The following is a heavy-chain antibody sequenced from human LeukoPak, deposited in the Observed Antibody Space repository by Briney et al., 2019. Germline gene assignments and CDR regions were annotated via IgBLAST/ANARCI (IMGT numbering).Heavy chain of an antibody. Sequence: SETLSLTCTVSGGSISSGGYYWSWIRQPPGKGLEWIGYIYHSGSTYYNPSLKSRVTISVDRSKNQFSLKLSSVTAADTAVYYCARDYGGVTTGTPFDYWGQGTLVTVSS. J-gene: IGHJ4*02. CDR2: IYHSGST. D-gene: IGHD1-1*01. CDR1: GGSISSGGYY. CDR3: ARDYGGVTTGTPFDY. V-gene: IGHV4-30-2*01.